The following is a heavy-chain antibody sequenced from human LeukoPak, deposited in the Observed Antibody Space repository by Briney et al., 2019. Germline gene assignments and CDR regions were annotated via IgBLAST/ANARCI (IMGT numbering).Heavy chain of an antibody. CDR3: ARARDCSSASCRPDS. J-gene: IGHJ4*02. D-gene: IGHD2-2*01. V-gene: IGHV3-21*01. CDR2: ISSSSSYI. Sequence: GGSLRLSCTASAFSFSTHTMDWVRQAPGKGLEWVSSISSSSSYIYYADSVKGRFAISRDNAKNSLSLQMSSLRADDTAVYYCARARDCSSASCRPDSWGQGTLVTVSS. CDR1: AFSFSTHT.